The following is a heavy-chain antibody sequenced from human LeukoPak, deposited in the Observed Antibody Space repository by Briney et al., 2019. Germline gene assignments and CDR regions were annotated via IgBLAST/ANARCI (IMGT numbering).Heavy chain of an antibody. D-gene: IGHD1-26*01. Sequence: GGSLRLSCVVSGFPFSSYAMSWVRQAPGKGLEWVSGISGSGDDTYYAASVKGRFIVSRDTSKNTLYLQMNSLRAEDTAVYYCAKLWHSGSSSGDFWGQGILVTVSS. J-gene: IGHJ4*02. CDR3: AKLWHSGSSSGDF. CDR2: ISGSGDDT. V-gene: IGHV3-23*01. CDR1: GFPFSSYA.